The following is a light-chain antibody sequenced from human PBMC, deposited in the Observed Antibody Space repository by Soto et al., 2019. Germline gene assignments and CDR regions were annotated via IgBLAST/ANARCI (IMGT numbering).Light chain of an antibody. CDR2: GAS. CDR1: QYINTR. V-gene: IGKV3-20*01. CDR3: QQYGSLPWT. Sequence: EVFLTQSPATLSSFPGDRVTLSCRASQYINTRLAWYQHRPGQAPRPLIYGASSRVPGIPDRFSGSGSGTDFTLTISRLEPEDFAVYYCQQYGSLPWTFGQGTKVDIK. J-gene: IGKJ1*01.